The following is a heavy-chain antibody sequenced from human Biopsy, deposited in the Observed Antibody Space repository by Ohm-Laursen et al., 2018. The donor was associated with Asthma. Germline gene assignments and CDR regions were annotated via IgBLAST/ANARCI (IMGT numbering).Heavy chain of an antibody. CDR1: GFAVSRDH. D-gene: IGHD1-26*01. Sequence: SLRLSCAASGFAVSRDHMFWVRQAPGKGLEWVSVIYSGGTSHTADSVRGRFTISRDYSKNTLYLQMHSLGAEDTAIYYCAKDKVGATNSYQYGMDVWGQGTTVTVSS. V-gene: IGHV3-53*01. CDR2: IYSGGTS. J-gene: IGHJ6*02. CDR3: AKDKVGATNSYQYGMDV.